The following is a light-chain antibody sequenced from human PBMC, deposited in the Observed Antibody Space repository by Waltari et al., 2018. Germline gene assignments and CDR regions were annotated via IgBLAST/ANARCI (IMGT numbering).Light chain of an antibody. Sequence: ELVMTHPPATLSVSPGETSTLSCRASQSVSSNVAWDQKQPGQAPRLLIYDASTTTTSIPAKFRGSGSGTEFTLTISSLQSEDFAVYSCQQYHRWPPITFGHGTRLEIK. V-gene: IGKV3-15*01. CDR1: QSVSSN. CDR2: DAS. J-gene: IGKJ5*01. CDR3: QQYHRWPPIT.